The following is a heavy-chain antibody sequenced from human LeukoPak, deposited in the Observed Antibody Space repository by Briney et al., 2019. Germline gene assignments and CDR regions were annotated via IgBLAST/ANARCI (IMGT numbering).Heavy chain of an antibody. D-gene: IGHD2-2*01. V-gene: IGHV3-64*01. J-gene: IGHJ3*01. CDR1: GFTFSGYA. CDR3: TRSCSSSKCFAAFDF. Sequence: QSGGSVRLSCAASGFTFSGYAMHWVRQAAGKGLECVSAMSSDGGTTYYANSVRGRFTISRDNSKSTLYLQMGSLRAEDMGVYYCTRSCSSSKCFAAFDFWGQGTMLTVSS. CDR2: MSSDGGTT.